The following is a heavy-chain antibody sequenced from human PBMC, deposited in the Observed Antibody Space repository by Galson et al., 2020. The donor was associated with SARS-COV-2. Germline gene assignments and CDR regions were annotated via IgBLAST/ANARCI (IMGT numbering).Heavy chain of an antibody. V-gene: IGHV3-30*04. J-gene: IGHJ4*02. CDR2: ISYDGSNK. Sequence: GESLKISCAASGFTFSSYAMHWVRQAPGKGLEWVAVISYDGSNKYYADSVKGLFTISRDNSKNTLYLQMNSLRAEDTAVYYCAREPPWGDCSGGSCYLDYWGQGTLVTVSS. D-gene: IGHD2-15*01. CDR1: GFTFSSYA. CDR3: AREPPWGDCSGGSCYLDY.